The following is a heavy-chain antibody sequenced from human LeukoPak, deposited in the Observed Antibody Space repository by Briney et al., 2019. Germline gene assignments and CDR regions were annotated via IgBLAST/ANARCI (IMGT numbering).Heavy chain of an antibody. V-gene: IGHV3-7*01. Sequence: GGSLRLSCAASGFTFSSYWMSWVRQAPGKGLEWVANIKQDGSEKYYVDSVKGRFTISRDNAKNSLYLQMNSLRAEDTAVYYCARDHGYYDFWSGYYTNAFDIWGQGTMVTVSS. CDR1: GFTFSSYW. D-gene: IGHD3-3*01. CDR2: IKQDGSEK. CDR3: ARDHGYYDFWSGYYTNAFDI. J-gene: IGHJ3*02.